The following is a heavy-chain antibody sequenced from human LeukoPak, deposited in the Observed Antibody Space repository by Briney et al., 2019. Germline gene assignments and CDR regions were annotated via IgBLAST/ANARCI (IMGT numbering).Heavy chain of an antibody. Sequence: ASVKVSCKASGYTFTGYYMHWVRQAPGQGLEWMGWINPNSGGTNYAQKFQGRVTMTRDTSISTAYMELSRLRPDNTAVYYCARDLARPTIPYNWFDPWGQGTLVTVSS. D-gene: IGHD4/OR15-4a*01. CDR2: INPNSGGT. CDR1: GYTFTGYY. CDR3: ARDLARPTIPYNWFDP. V-gene: IGHV1-2*02. J-gene: IGHJ5*02.